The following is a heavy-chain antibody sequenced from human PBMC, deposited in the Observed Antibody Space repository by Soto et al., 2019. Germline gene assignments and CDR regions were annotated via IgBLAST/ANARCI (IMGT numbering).Heavy chain of an antibody. CDR1: GGTFSGYV. J-gene: IGHJ4*01. V-gene: IGHV1-69*13. Sequence: SVKVCCKASGGTFSGYVISCVRQAPGPGLEWMGGIIPIIGTANYAQKFQGRVTITADESTSTAYMELSSLRAEDTSAYYCARDSGYGSGASVNHYLDYWGHGTLVTVSS. D-gene: IGHD3-10*01. CDR3: ARDSGYGSGASVNHYLDY. CDR2: IIPIIGTA.